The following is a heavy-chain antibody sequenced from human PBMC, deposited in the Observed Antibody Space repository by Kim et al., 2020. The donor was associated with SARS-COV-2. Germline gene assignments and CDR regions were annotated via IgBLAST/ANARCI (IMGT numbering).Heavy chain of an antibody. CDR3: AGDMVRGVIITGGMDV. V-gene: IGHV3-53*01. D-gene: IGHD3-10*01. J-gene: IGHJ6*02. Sequence: DAGKGRFTISRDNSKNTLYLKMNSRRAEDTAVYYCAGDMVRGVIITGGMDVWGQGTTVTVSS.